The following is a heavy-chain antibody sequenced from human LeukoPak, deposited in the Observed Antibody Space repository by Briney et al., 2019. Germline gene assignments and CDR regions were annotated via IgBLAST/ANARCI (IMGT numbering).Heavy chain of an antibody. CDR3: ARAEWWDHALVDY. V-gene: IGHV4-59*01. Sequence: PSETLSLTCTVSGFSISSYYWSWIRQPPGKGLEWMGYIYYSGSTNYNPSLKSRVTISVDTSKNQFSLKLSSVTAADTAVYYCARAEWWDHALVDYWGQGTLVTVSS. D-gene: IGHD2-8*01. CDR1: GFSISSYY. J-gene: IGHJ4*02. CDR2: IYYSGST.